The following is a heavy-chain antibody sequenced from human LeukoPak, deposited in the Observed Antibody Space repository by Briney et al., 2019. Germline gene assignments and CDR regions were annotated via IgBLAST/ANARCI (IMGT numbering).Heavy chain of an antibody. D-gene: IGHD3-10*01. V-gene: IGHV1-2*04. CDR2: INPNSGGT. Sequence: GSVKVSCKASGYTFTGYYMHWVRQPPGQGLEWMGWINPNSGGTNYAQKFQGWVTMTRDTSISTAYMELSRLRSDDTAVYYCARAGVRFGEPFDPWGQGTLVTVSS. CDR1: GYTFTGYY. CDR3: ARAGVRFGEPFDP. J-gene: IGHJ5*02.